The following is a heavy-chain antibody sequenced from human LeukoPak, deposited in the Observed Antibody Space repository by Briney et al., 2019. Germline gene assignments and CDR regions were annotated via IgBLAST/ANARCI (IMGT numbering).Heavy chain of an antibody. CDR2: ISGSGGST. CDR1: GFTFSSYA. V-gene: IGHV3-23*01. Sequence: PGGSLRLSCAASGFTFSSYAMSWVRQAPGKGLEWVSAISGSGGSTYYADSVKGRFTISRDNSKNTLYLQMNSLRAEDTAVYYCAPSGSYRYYFDYRGQGTLVTVSS. D-gene: IGHD1-26*01. CDR3: APSGSYRYYFDY. J-gene: IGHJ4*02.